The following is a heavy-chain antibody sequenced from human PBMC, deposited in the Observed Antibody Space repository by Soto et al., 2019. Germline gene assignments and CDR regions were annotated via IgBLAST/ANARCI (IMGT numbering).Heavy chain of an antibody. CDR3: AKDAIRSITIFGVVIIMLCVFDY. J-gene: IGHJ4*02. D-gene: IGHD3-3*01. V-gene: IGHV3-30*18. CDR1: GFTFSSYG. CDR2: ISYDGSNK. Sequence: GGSLRLSCAASGFTFSSYGMHWVRQAPGKGLEWVAVISYDGSNKYYADSVKGRFTISRDNSKSTLYLQMNSLRAEDTAVYYCAKDAIRSITIFGVVIIMLCVFDYWGQGTLVTVSS.